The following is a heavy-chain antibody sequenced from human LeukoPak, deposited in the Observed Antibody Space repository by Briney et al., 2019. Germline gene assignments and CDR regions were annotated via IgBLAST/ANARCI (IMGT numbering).Heavy chain of an antibody. V-gene: IGHV1-46*01. CDR1: GYTFTSYY. D-gene: IGHD5-12*01. CDR2: INPSGGST. Sequence: ASVKVSCKASGYTFTSYYMHWVRQAPGQGLEWMGIINPSGGSTSYAQKFQGRVTMTRDTSTSTVYMELSSLRSEDTAVYYCARDTGYSGYEPDWYFDLWGRGTLVTVSS. J-gene: IGHJ2*01. CDR3: ARDTGYSGYEPDWYFDL.